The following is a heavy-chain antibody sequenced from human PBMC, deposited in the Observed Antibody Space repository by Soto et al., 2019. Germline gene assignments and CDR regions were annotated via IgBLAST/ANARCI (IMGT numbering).Heavy chain of an antibody. Sequence: EVQLVESGGGLVQPGGSLRLSCAASGFTVSSNYKSWVRQAPGKGLEWVSVIYSGGSTYYADSVKGRFTISRDNSKNTLYLQMNSLRAEDTAVYYCARDGSGWSGVDYWGQGTLVTVSS. CDR1: GFTVSSNY. J-gene: IGHJ4*02. CDR3: ARDGSGWSGVDY. D-gene: IGHD6-19*01. CDR2: IYSGGST. V-gene: IGHV3-66*01.